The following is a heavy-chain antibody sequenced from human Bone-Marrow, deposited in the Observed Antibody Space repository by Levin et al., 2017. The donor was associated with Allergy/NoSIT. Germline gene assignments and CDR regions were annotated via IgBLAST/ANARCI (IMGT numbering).Heavy chain of an antibody. Sequence: SETLSLTCAVYGGSFSGYYWSWIRQPPGKGLEWIGEINHSGSTNYNPSLKSRVTISVDTSKNQFSLKLSSVTAADTAVYYCARGIVVVVAAATSHNWFDPWGQGTLVTVSS. CDR2: INHSGST. D-gene: IGHD2-15*01. CDR3: ARGIVVVVAAATSHNWFDP. J-gene: IGHJ5*02. CDR1: GGSFSGYY. V-gene: IGHV4-34*01.